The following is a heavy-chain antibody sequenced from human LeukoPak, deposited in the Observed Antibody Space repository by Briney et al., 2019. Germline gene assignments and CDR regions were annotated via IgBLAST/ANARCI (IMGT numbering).Heavy chain of an antibody. CDR2: ISYDGSNK. V-gene: IGHV3-30*04. CDR3: ARESCSSTSCYVRDPSRFGMDV. J-gene: IGHJ6*02. D-gene: IGHD2-2*01. Sequence: GGSLRLSCAASGFTFSSYAMHWVRQAPGKGLEWVAVISYDGSNKYYADSVKGRFTISRDNSKNTLYLQMNSLRAEDTAVYYCARESCSSTSCYVRDPSRFGMDVWGQGTTVTVSS. CDR1: GFTFSSYA.